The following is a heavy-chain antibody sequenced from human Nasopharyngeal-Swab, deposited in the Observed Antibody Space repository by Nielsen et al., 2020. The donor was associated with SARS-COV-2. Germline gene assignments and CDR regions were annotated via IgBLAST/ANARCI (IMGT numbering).Heavy chain of an antibody. CDR2: ISYDGSNK. CDR3: ARDQYYYDSSGGEGYFDY. Sequence: WIRQPPGKGLEWVAVISYDGSNKYYADSVKGRFTISRDNSKNTLHLQMNSLRAEDTAVYYCARDQYYYDSSGGEGYFDYWGQGTLVTVSS. J-gene: IGHJ4*02. V-gene: IGHV3-30-3*01. D-gene: IGHD3-22*01.